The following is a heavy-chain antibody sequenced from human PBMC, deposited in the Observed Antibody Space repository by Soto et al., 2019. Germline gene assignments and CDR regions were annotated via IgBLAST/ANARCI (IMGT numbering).Heavy chain of an antibody. CDR3: AREAHRVPITGVFDY. Sequence: QVQLVESGGGVVQPGRSLRLSCAASGFTFSSYGIHWVRQAPGKGLEWVAVIWYDGSNKYYADSVKGRFTISRDNSKNTLYLQMNRLRAEDTAVYYCAREAHRVPITGVFDYWGQGTLVTVSS. CDR1: GFTFSSYG. D-gene: IGHD7-27*01. CDR2: IWYDGSNK. V-gene: IGHV3-33*01. J-gene: IGHJ4*02.